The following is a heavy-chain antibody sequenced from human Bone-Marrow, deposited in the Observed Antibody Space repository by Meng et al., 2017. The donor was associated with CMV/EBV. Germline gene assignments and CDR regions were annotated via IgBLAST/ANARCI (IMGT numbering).Heavy chain of an antibody. Sequence: GGSLRLSCAASGFTFSSYSMNWVRQAPGKGLEWVSSISSSSSYIYYADSVKGRFTISRDNAKNTLYLQMNSLRAEDTAVYYCLAKDCSGGSCYYYYGMDVWGQGTTVTVSS. V-gene: IGHV3-21*01. CDR2: ISSSSSYI. CDR1: GFTFSSYS. J-gene: IGHJ6*02. CDR3: LAKDCSGGSCYYYYGMDV. D-gene: IGHD2-15*01.